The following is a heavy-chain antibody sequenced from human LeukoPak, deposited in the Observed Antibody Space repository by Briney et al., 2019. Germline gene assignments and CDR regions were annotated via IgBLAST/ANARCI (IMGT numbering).Heavy chain of an antibody. D-gene: IGHD6-19*01. CDR3: ARVLSIAVAGAHDAFDI. Sequence: ASVKVSCEASGYSFTGYYIHWVRQAPGQGLAWMGWINPNTGGTNFAPKFQSRLTLTSDTPMRTAYMELSSLKSDDTAVYYCARVLSIAVAGAHDAFDIWGQGTMVTVSS. J-gene: IGHJ3*02. CDR2: INPNTGGT. V-gene: IGHV1-2*02. CDR1: GYSFTGYY.